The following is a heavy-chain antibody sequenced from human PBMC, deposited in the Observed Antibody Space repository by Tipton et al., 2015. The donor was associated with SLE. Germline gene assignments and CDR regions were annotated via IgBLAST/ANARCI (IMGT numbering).Heavy chain of an antibody. CDR2: INHSGST. Sequence: LSLTCAVYGGSFRGYYWSWIRQPPGKGLEWIGEINHSGSTNYNPSLKSRVTISVDTSKKQFSLKLSSVTAADTTVYYCARTQYTFGGVIAPFDYWGQGTLVTVSS. D-gene: IGHD3-16*02. V-gene: IGHV4-34*01. J-gene: IGHJ4*02. CDR1: GGSFRGYY. CDR3: ARTQYTFGGVIAPFDY.